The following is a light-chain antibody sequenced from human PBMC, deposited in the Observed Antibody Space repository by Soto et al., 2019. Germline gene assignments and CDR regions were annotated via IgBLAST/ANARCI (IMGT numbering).Light chain of an antibody. Sequence: LVLPKSSGTLSFAPVERCHLYWTVIQSVSKNYFAWYQQKPGQAPRLLIYGASTRATDIPARFSGSGSGTEFTLTISSLQSDDYAVYYCQKYNNLPRTFGGGNKVDIK. V-gene: IGKV3-15*01. CDR1: QSVSKN. CDR2: GAS. CDR3: QKYNNLPRT. J-gene: IGKJ4*01.